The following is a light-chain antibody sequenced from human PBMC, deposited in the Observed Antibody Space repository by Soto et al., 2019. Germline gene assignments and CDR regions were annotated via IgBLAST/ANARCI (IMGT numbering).Light chain of an antibody. V-gene: IGKV1-5*03. J-gene: IGKJ1*01. CDR2: KAS. CDR1: QSISSW. Sequence: DIQMTQSPSTPSASVGDRVTITCRASQSISSWLAWYQQKPGKAPKLLIYKASSLESGVPSRFSVSGSGTAFTRTTSSLQPDDFATYYCQQYNSYSRTVGQGTQVEIK. CDR3: QQYNSYSRT.